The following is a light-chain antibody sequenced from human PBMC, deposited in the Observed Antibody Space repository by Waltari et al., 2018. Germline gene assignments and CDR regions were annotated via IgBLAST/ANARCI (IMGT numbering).Light chain of an antibody. CDR3: GTWDTSLSALI. CDR2: ETN. J-gene: IGLJ2*01. Sequence: QSVLTQPPSVSAAPGQKVTISCSGSSSNIGNDYVSWYQQLPGTAPQLFIYETNKRPSGIPDRCSGSKSGTSATLGITGLQTGDEADYDCGTWDTSLSALIFGGGTKLTVL. V-gene: IGLV1-51*02. CDR1: SSNIGNDY.